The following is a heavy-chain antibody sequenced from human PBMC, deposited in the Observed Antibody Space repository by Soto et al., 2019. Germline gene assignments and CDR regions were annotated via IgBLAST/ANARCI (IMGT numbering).Heavy chain of an antibody. CDR2: ISSSGSTI. V-gene: IGHV3-11*01. CDR1: GFTFSDYY. D-gene: IGHD5-12*01. CDR3: ARDLHSGYDYDDQKILNYYYYYMDV. Sequence: GGSLRLSCAASGFTFSDYYMSWIRQAPGKGLEWVSYISSSGSTIYYADSVKGRFTISRDNAKNSLYLQMNSLRAEDTAVYYCARDLHSGYDYDDQKILNYYYYYMDVWGKGTTVTVSS. J-gene: IGHJ6*03.